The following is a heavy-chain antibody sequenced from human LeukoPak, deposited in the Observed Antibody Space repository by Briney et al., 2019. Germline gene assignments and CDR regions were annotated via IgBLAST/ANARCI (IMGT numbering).Heavy chain of an antibody. D-gene: IGHD3-10*01. CDR2: ISYDGGNK. Sequence: GGSLRLSCTASGFTFSSYAMHWVRQAPGKGLDWVAVISYDGGNKYYADSVKGRFTISRDNSKNTLFLQMNSLRPEDTAVYYCARDFGATGAWGQGTLVTVSS. CDR3: ARDFGATGA. V-gene: IGHV3-30-3*01. CDR1: GFTFSSYA. J-gene: IGHJ4*02.